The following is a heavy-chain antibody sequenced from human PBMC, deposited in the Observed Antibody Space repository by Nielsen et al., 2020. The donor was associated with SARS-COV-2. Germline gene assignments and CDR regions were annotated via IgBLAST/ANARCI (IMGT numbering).Heavy chain of an antibody. V-gene: IGHV3-7*03. Sequence: GESLKISCAASGFTFSSYWMSWVRQAPGKGLEWVANIKQDGSEKYYVDSVKGRFTIPRDNAKNSLYLQMNSLRAEDTAVYYCARGVLGVYAGFDPWGQGTLVTVSS. D-gene: IGHD2-8*02. CDR3: ARGVLGVYAGFDP. J-gene: IGHJ5*02. CDR1: GFTFSSYW. CDR2: IKQDGSEK.